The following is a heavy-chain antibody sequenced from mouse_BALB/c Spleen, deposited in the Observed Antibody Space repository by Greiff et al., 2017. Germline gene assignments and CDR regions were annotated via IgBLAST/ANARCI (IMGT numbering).Heavy chain of an antibody. CDR1: GYSFTSYW. D-gene: IGHD1-1*01. V-gene: IGHV1-5*01. CDR3: ARSNYYGSSHYAMDY. Sequence: VQLQQSGTVLARPGASVKMSCKASGYSFTSYWMHWVKQRPGQGLEWIGAIYPGNSDTSYNQKFKGKAKLTAVTSASTAYMELSSLTNEDSAVYYCARSNYYGSSHYAMDYWGQGTSVTVSS. CDR2: IYPGNSDT. J-gene: IGHJ4*01.